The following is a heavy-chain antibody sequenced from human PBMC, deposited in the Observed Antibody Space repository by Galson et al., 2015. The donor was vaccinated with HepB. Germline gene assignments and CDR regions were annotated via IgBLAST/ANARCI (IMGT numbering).Heavy chain of an antibody. V-gene: IGHV3-30-3*01. D-gene: IGHD2-15*01. CDR1: GFTFSSFA. J-gene: IGHJ6*02. CDR2: TSYDGSNN. Sequence: LRLSCAASGFTFSSFAMHWVRQAPGKGLEWVAITSYDGSNNFYADSVKGRFTVSRDNSKETLYLQMNSLRVEDTAVYYCAREKADEDYGMDVWGQGATVAVSS. CDR3: AREKADEDYGMDV.